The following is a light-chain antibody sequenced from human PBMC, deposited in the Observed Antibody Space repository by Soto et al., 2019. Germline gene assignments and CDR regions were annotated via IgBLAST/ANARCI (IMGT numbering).Light chain of an antibody. V-gene: IGKV1D-12*01. CDR3: QQADSFPLT. CDR1: QYINNW. Sequence: DIQMTQSPSSVSASVGDRITITCRASQYINNWLAWYQQRPGEAPKLLIYAASRLDGGVPSRFSGSGSGTDFTLTINNLQPEDFATYYCQQADSFPLTFGGGTKVEVK. J-gene: IGKJ4*01. CDR2: AAS.